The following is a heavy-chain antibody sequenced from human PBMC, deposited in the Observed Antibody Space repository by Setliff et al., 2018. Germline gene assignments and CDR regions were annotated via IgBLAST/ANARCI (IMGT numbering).Heavy chain of an antibody. CDR2: ISAYNGNT. Sequence: ASVKVSCKTSGYTFISYGLSWVRQAPGQGLEWMGWISAYNGNTNYAQKLQGRVTMTTDTSTSTAYMELRSLRSDDTAVYYCARETYYYGSGSYYTPFVDYWGQGTLVTVSS. D-gene: IGHD3-10*01. CDR1: GYTFISYG. CDR3: ARETYYYGSGSYYTPFVDY. J-gene: IGHJ4*02. V-gene: IGHV1-18*01.